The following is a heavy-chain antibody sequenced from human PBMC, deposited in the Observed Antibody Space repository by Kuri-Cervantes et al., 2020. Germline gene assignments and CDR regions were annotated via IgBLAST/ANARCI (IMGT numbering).Heavy chain of an antibody. CDR2: INHSGST. CDR3: ASGTTLDI. CDR1: GGSFSGYY. Sequence: GSLRLSCAVYGGSFSGYYWSWIRQPPGKGLEWIREINHSGSTNYNPSLKSRVTISVDTSKNQFSLKLSSVTAADTAVYYCASGTTLDIWGQGTMVTVSS. J-gene: IGHJ3*02. D-gene: IGHD1-14*01. V-gene: IGHV4-34*01.